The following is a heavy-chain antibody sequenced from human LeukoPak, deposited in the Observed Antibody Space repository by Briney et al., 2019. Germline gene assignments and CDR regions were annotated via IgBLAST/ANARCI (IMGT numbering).Heavy chain of an antibody. CDR2: ISGSGGST. V-gene: IGHV3-23*01. J-gene: IGHJ4*02. D-gene: IGHD3-22*01. CDR3: ARAHTYYYDSSGYYSV. CDR1: GFTFSSYA. Sequence: GGSLRLSCAASGFTFSSYAMSWVRQAPGKGLEWVSAISGSGGSTYYADSVKGRFTISRDNSKNTLYLQMNSLRAEDTALYYCARAHTYYYDSSGYYSVWGQGTLVTVSS.